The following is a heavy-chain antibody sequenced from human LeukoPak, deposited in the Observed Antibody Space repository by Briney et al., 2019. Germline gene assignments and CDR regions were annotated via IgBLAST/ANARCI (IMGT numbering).Heavy chain of an antibody. D-gene: IGHD1-26*01. J-gene: IGHJ4*01. Sequence: ASVKVSCKASGYTFTSYAMHWVRQAPGQRLEWMGWINAGNGNTKYSQEFQGRVTITRDTSASTAYMELSSLRSEDTAVYYCATFKSTSIVGADLNDYWGQGTLVTVSS. CDR3: ATFKSTSIVGADLNDY. CDR2: INAGNGNT. CDR1: GYTFTSYA. V-gene: IGHV1-3*03.